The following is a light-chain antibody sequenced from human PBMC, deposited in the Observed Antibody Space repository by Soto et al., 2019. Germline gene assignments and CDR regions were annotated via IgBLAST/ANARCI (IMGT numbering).Light chain of an antibody. Sequence: EIVLTQSPATVSLSPGERATLSCGASADVSSSYVAWYQQKSGLAPRLLIHDASSRATGIPDRFSGSGSGTDFTLTISRLEPEDFAVYYCQQYGRSSWTFGQGTKVDIK. J-gene: IGKJ1*01. CDR3: QQYGRSSWT. CDR1: ADVSSSY. V-gene: IGKV3D-20*01. CDR2: DAS.